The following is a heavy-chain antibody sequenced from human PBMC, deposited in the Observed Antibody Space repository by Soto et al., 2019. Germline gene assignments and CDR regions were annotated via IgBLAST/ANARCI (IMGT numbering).Heavy chain of an antibody. CDR3: ARRNRAMVRGFDY. Sequence: PSETLSLTCTVSGGSISSSSYYRGWIRQPPGKGLEWIGSIYYSGSTYYSPSLKSRVTISVDTSKNQFSLKLSSVTAADTAVYYCARRNRAMVRGFDYWGQGTLVSVS. V-gene: IGHV4-39*01. D-gene: IGHD3-10*01. J-gene: IGHJ4*02. CDR2: IYYSGST. CDR1: GGSISSSSYY.